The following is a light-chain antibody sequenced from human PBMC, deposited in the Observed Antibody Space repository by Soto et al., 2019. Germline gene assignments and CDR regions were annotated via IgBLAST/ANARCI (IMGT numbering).Light chain of an antibody. V-gene: IGKV3-20*01. CDR1: QSVSSSY. CDR2: GAS. CDR3: QQYGTSRHGT. Sequence: EIVLTQSPGTLSLSPGERATLSCRASQSVSSSYLAWYQHKPGQAPRLLIYGASSRVTGIPDRFSGSGSGTDFTLTISRLEPEDFAVYYCQQYGTSRHGTFGQGTRLEIK. J-gene: IGKJ5*01.